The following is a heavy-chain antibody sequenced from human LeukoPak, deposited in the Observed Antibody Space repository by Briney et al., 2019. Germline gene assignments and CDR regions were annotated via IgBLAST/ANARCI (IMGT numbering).Heavy chain of an antibody. CDR1: GYTFTSYA. CDR2: INPNSGGT. CDR3: ARDPATYDFWSGYQPLDY. J-gene: IGHJ4*02. D-gene: IGHD3-3*01. Sequence: ASVKVSCKASGYTFTSYAMNWVRQAPGQGLEWMGWINPNSGGTNYAQKFQGRVTMTRDTSISTAYMELSRLRSDDTAVYYCARDPATYDFWSGYQPLDYWGQGTLVTVSS. V-gene: IGHV1-2*02.